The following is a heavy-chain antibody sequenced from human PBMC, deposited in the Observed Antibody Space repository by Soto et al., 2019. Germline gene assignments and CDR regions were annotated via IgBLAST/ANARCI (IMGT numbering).Heavy chain of an antibody. CDR3: AGNIAAAGRRYYGMDV. Sequence: QVQLQESGPGLVKPSETLSLTCTVSGGSMSGYYWSWIRQSAGKGLEWIGRVYTSETTYYNPSLKSRVTMSLDTSKNQFSLKLYTLTAADTAVYYCAGNIAAAGRRYYGMDVWGQGTTVTVSS. CDR1: GGSMSGYY. J-gene: IGHJ6*02. D-gene: IGHD6-13*01. CDR2: VYTSETT. V-gene: IGHV4-4*07.